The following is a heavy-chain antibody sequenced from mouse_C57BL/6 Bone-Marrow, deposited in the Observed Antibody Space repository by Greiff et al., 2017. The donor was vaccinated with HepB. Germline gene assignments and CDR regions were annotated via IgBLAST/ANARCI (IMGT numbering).Heavy chain of an antibody. D-gene: IGHD1-1*01. CDR1: GFTFSSYA. CDR2: ISDSGSYT. Sequence: EVQLVESGGGLVKPGGSLKLSCAASGFTFSSYAMSWVRQTPEKRLEWVATISDSGSYTYYPDNVKGRFTISRDNAKNNLYLQMSHLKAEDTAMYYGARGGDNSSSYFDYWGQGTTLTVSS. J-gene: IGHJ2*01. V-gene: IGHV5-4*01. CDR3: ARGGDNSSSYFDY.